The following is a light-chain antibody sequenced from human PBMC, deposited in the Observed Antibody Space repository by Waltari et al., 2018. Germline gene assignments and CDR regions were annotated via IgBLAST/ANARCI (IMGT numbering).Light chain of an antibody. CDR3: QQYNKWPIT. CDR1: QSVSSS. J-gene: IGKJ5*01. Sequence: ERVMTQSHATLSVSPGERATLSCRASQSVSSSLAWYQQKPGQTPRLLIYGASTRATGIPARFSGSGSGTEFTLTISSLQSEDFAVYYCQQYNKWPITFGQGTRLEI. V-gene: IGKV3-15*01. CDR2: GAS.